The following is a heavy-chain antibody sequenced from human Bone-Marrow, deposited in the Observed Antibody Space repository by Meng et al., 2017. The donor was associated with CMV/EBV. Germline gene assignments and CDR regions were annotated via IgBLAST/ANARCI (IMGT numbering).Heavy chain of an antibody. CDR1: GGSISSSSYY. CDR2: IYYSGST. J-gene: IGHJ3*02. D-gene: IGHD3-9*01. CDR3: ARSRYGFDYAFDI. V-gene: IGHV4-39*01. Sequence: GSLRLSCTVSGGSISSSSYYWGWIRQPPGKGLEWIGSIYYSGSTYYNPSLKSRVTISVDTSRNQFSLKLSSVTAADTAAYYCARSRYGFDYAFDIWGQGTMVTVSS.